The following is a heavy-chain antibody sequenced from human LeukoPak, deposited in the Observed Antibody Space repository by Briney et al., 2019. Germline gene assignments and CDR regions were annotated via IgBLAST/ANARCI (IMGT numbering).Heavy chain of an antibody. D-gene: IGHD1-1*01. CDR1: GFTVSSNY. J-gene: IGHJ3*02. V-gene: IGHV3-53*01. CDR2: IYSGGST. CDR3: TTDRLFESTGDAFDI. Sequence: GSLRLSCAASGFTVSSNYMSWVRQAPGKGLEWVSVIYSGGSTYYADSVKGRFTISRDNSKNTLYLQMNSLKTEDTAVYYCTTDRLFESTGDAFDIWGQGTMVTVSS.